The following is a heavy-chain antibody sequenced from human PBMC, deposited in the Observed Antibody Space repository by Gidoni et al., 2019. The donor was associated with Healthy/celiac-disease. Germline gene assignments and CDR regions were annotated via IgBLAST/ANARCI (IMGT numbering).Heavy chain of an antibody. CDR2: IYTNGST. CDR3: ARCITIYGVVKNDAFDI. CDR1: GGSLSSYY. D-gene: IGHD3-3*01. Sequence: QVQLQASGPGLVKPSEHLALACTVSGGSLSSYYWSWIRQPAGKGLEWIGRIYTNGSTNYNPPLKNGVTMSVGTSKNQFSLKLGYVTAADTAVYYCARCITIYGVVKNDAFDIRGQGTIVTVS. J-gene: IGHJ3*02. V-gene: IGHV4-4*07.